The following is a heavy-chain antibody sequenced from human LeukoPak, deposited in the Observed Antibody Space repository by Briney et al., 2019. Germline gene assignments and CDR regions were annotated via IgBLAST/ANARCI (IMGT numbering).Heavy chain of an antibody. CDR1: GFTFSSYS. J-gene: IGHJ6*02. CDR2: ISSSSSYI. V-gene: IGHV3-21*01. Sequence: GGSLRLSCAASGFTFSSYSMNWVRQAPGKGLEWVSSISSSSSYIYYADSVKGRFTISRDNAKKSLYLQMNSLRAEDTAVYYCARERITIFGVVIEPLDGMDVWGQGTTVTVSS. D-gene: IGHD3-3*01. CDR3: ARERITIFGVVIEPLDGMDV.